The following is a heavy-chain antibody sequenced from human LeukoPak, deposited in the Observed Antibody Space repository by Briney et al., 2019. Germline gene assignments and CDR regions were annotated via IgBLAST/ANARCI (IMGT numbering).Heavy chain of an antibody. V-gene: IGHV3-30*04. CDR1: GFTFSGNA. D-gene: IGHD3-22*01. CDR2: ISDDGTNK. Sequence: PGRSLRLSCAASGFTFSGNAMHWVRQAPGKGLEWVAVISDDGTNKYYADSVKGRFTISRDNSKNTLFLQMNSLRAEDTALYYCARDRYHYAAIRPSGNLLDSWGQGTLVTVSS. J-gene: IGHJ4*02. CDR3: ARDRYHYAAIRPSGNLLDS.